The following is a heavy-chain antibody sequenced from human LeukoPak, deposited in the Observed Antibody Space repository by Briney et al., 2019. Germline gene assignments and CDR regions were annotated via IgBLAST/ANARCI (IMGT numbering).Heavy chain of an antibody. V-gene: IGHV3-23*01. D-gene: IGHD3-3*01. CDR2: ISGSGGST. Sequence: GGSLRLPCAASGFTFSSYAMSWVRQAPGKGLEWVSAISGSGGSTYYADSVKGRFTISRDNSKNTLYLQMNSLRAEDTAVYYCAKDLTKNENGITIFGVVIPAAMIDWGQGTQVTVSS. CDR3: AKDLTKNENGITIFGVVIPAAMID. CDR1: GFTFSSYA. J-gene: IGHJ4*02.